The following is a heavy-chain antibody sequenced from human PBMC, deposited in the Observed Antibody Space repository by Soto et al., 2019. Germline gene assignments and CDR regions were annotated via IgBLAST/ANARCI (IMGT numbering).Heavy chain of an antibody. CDR1: GGSFSGYY. D-gene: IGHD6-6*01. V-gene: IGHV4-34*01. CDR3: ARASIAARRFDY. Sequence: SETLSLTCAVYGGSFSGYYWSWIRQPPGKGLEWIGEINHSGSTNYNPSLKSRVTISVDTSKNQFSLKLSSVTAADTAVYYCARASIAARRFDYWGQGTLVSVSS. CDR2: INHSGST. J-gene: IGHJ4*02.